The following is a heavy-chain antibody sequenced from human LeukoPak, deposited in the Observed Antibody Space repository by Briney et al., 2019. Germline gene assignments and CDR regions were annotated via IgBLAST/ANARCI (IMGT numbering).Heavy chain of an antibody. J-gene: IGHJ5*02. CDR1: GGSMSSYY. Sequence: SETLSLTCTVSGGSMSSYYWSWVRQPPGKGLEWVGYIYYSGSTNYNTSLKRRVTISVDTSKNQFSLKLSSVTAADTAVYYCARDAYSSGWSRGYHWFDPWGQGTLVTVSS. D-gene: IGHD6-19*01. CDR3: ARDAYSSGWSRGYHWFDP. CDR2: IYYSGST. V-gene: IGHV4-59*01.